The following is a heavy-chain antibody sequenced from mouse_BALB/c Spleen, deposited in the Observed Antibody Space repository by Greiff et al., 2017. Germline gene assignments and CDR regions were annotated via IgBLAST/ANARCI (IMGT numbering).Heavy chain of an antibody. Sequence: VQLQESGAELAKPGASVKMSCKASGYTFTSYWMHWVKQRPGQGLEWIGYINPSTGYTEYNQKFKDKATLTADKSSSTAYMQLSSLTSEDSAVYYCARSGLRLRAWFAYWGQGTLVTVSA. CDR2: INPSTGYT. V-gene: IGHV1-7*01. J-gene: IGHJ3*01. D-gene: IGHD1-2*01. CDR1: GYTFTSYW. CDR3: ARSGLRLRAWFAY.